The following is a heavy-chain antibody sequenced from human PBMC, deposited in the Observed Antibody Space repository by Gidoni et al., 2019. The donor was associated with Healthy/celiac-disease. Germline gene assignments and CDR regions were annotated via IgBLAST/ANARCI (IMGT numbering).Heavy chain of an antibody. CDR1: GGSFSGYY. D-gene: IGHD6-6*01. V-gene: IGHV4-34*01. CDR2: INHSGST. Sequence: QVQLQQWGAGLLKPSETLSLTCAVYGGSFSGYYWSWIRQPPGKGLEWIGEINHSGSTNYNPSHKSRVTISVDTSKNQFSLKLSAVTAADTAVYYGARVWAARPDYYYGMDVWGQGTTVTVSS. J-gene: IGHJ6*02. CDR3: ARVWAARPDYYYGMDV.